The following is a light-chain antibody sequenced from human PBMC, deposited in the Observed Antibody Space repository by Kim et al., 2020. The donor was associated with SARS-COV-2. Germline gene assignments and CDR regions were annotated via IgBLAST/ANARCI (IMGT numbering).Light chain of an antibody. CDR3: QVWDRTWV. V-gene: IGLV3-21*04. CDR2: YDS. Sequence: VCAGRESWEACGVNSIGVKRVNCYHQKPARPPVLVMYYDSARPSGIPERFSGSKSGNTATLTISRVEAGDEDDYYCQVWDRTWVFGEGTQLTVL. CDR1: SIGVKR. J-gene: IGLJ3*02.